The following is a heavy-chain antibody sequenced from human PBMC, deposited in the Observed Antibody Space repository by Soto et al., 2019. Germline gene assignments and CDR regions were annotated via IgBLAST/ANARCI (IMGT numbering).Heavy chain of an antibody. CDR1: GFTFSSYS. CDR2: ISSSSSYI. Sequence: EVQLVESGGGLVKPGGSLRLSCAASGFTFSSYSMNWVRQAPGKGLEWVSSISSSSSYIYYADSVKGRFTISRDNAKNSLYLQMNSPRAEDTAVYYCARDPMVRGEGVVDYWGQGTLVTVSS. V-gene: IGHV3-21*01. D-gene: IGHD3-10*01. J-gene: IGHJ4*02. CDR3: ARDPMVRGEGVVDY.